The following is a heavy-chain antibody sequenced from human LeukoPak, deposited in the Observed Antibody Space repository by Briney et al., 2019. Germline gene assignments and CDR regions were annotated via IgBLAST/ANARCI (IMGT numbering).Heavy chain of an antibody. V-gene: IGHV3-11*04. CDR2: IISSGSTI. D-gene: IGHD3-22*01. Sequence: GSLRLSCAASGFTFSDYYMSWIRQTPGKGLEWVSYIISSGSTIYYADSVKGRLTISRDNAKNSLYLQMTSLRAEDTAVYYCARDRHYYDSSGGGVDYWGQGTLVTVSS. J-gene: IGHJ4*02. CDR1: GFTFSDYY. CDR3: ARDRHYYDSSGGGVDY.